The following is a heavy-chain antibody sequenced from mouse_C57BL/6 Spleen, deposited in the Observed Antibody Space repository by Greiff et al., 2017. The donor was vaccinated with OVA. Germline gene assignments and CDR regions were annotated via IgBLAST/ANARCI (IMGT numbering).Heavy chain of an antibody. J-gene: IGHJ4*01. Sequence: VQLQQSGAELVRPGSSVKLSCKASGYTFTSYWLDWVKQRPGQGLEWIGNIYPSDSETHYNQKFKDKATLTVDKSSSTAYMQLSSLTSEDSAVYYCARLTGAMDYWGQGTSVTVSS. V-gene: IGHV1-61*01. CDR3: ARLTGAMDY. CDR2: IYPSDSET. CDR1: GYTFTSYW.